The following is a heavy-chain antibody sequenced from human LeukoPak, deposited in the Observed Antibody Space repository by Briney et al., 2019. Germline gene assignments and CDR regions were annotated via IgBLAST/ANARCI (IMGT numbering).Heavy chain of an antibody. D-gene: IGHD1-1*01. Sequence: ASVKVSCKASGFTFSNYGIAWVRQAPGQGLEWMGWISAYNGNTNYAQKFQGRVTMTTDTSTSTAYMEVRSLRSDDTAVFYCARVPQREYNNYMDVWGKGTTVTVSS. CDR2: ISAYNGNT. V-gene: IGHV1-18*01. CDR3: ARVPQREYNNYMDV. CDR1: GFTFSNYG. J-gene: IGHJ6*03.